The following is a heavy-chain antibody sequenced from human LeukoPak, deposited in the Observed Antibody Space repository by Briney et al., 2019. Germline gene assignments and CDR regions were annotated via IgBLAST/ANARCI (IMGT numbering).Heavy chain of an antibody. Sequence: ASVKVSCKASGYTFTSYGISWVRQAPGQGLEWMGWISAYNGNTNYAQKLQGRVTMTTDTSTSTAYMELRSLRSDDTAVYYCARGEDPGYSSSWIDYWGQGTLVTVSS. CDR3: ARGEDPGYSSSWIDY. J-gene: IGHJ4*02. CDR2: ISAYNGNT. CDR1: GYTFTSYG. V-gene: IGHV1-18*01. D-gene: IGHD6-13*01.